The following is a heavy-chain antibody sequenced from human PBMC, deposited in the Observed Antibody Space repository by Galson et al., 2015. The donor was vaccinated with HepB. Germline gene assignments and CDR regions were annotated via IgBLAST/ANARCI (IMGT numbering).Heavy chain of an antibody. J-gene: IGHJ4*02. CDR2: INTNTGNP. CDR3: AGGNYGSRSYYSG. Sequence: SVKVSCKASGYTFTSYSMNWVRQAPGQGLEWMGWINTNTGNPTYAQGFTGRFVFSLDTSVSTAYLQISSLKAEDTAVYYCAGGNYGSRSYYSGWGQGTLVTVSS. CDR1: GYTFTSYS. D-gene: IGHD3-10*01. V-gene: IGHV7-4-1*02.